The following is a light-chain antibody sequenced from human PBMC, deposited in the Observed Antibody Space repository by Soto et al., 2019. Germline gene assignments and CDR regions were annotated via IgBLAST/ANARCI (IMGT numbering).Light chain of an antibody. Sequence: DIQMTQSPSTLSASVEDRVTITCRASQSLDSWLAWYQQKPGKPPKLLIYKTSILEFEVPSRFSGSGSGTLFTLTISSLQPDDFATYYCQQYHSFSTFGQGTKVDIK. V-gene: IGKV1-5*03. CDR1: QSLDSW. CDR2: KTS. J-gene: IGKJ1*01. CDR3: QQYHSFST.